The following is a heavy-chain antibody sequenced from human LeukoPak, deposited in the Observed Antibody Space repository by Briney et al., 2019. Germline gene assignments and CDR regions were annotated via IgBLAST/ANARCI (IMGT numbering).Heavy chain of an antibody. V-gene: IGHV3-48*03. D-gene: IGHD5-18*01. J-gene: IGHJ4*02. CDR3: ARAGYSFDSPNYFDY. Sequence: GGSLRLSCAASGFTFSSYAMSWVRQAPGEGLQWVSYISSGGSTIYYADSVKGRFTISRDNAKNSLYLQMNSLRAEDTAVYYCARAGYSFDSPNYFDYWGQGTLVTVSS. CDR1: GFTFSSYA. CDR2: ISSGGSTI.